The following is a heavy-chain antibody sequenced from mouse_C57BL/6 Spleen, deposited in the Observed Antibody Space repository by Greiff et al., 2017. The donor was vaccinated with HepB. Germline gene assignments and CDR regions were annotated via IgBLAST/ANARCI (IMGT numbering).Heavy chain of an antibody. D-gene: IGHD1-1*01. V-gene: IGHV1-82*01. CDR3: ARRPYYGSSFYYAMDY. CDR2: IYPGDGDT. Sequence: QVQLKESGPELVKPGASVKISCKASGYAFSSSWMNWVKQRPGKGLEWIGRIYPGDGDTNYNGKFKGKATLTADKSSSTAYMQLSSLTSEDSAVYFCARRPYYGSSFYYAMDYWGQGTSVTVSS. J-gene: IGHJ4*01. CDR1: GYAFSSSW.